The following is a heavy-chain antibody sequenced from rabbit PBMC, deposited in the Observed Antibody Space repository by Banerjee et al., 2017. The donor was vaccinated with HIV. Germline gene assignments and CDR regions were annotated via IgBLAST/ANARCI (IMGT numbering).Heavy chain of an antibody. D-gene: IGHD8-1*01. CDR2: FYAGSSGTT. J-gene: IGHJ4*01. CDR1: GIDFSRYYY. Sequence: QQLVESGGDLVKPGASLTLTCTASGIDFSRYYYMCWVRQAPGKGLEWIACFYAGSSGTTYYASWAKGRFTISKTSSTTVSLQMTSLTAADTATYFCARNGAGSNYAFNLWGPGTLVTVS. CDR3: ARNGAGSNYAFNL. V-gene: IGHV1S40*01.